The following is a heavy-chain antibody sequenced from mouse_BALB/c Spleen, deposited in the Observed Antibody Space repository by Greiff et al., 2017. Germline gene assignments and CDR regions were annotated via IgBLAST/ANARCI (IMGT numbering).Heavy chain of an antibody. V-gene: IGHV5-6-5*01. J-gene: IGHJ1*01. CDR1: GFTFSSYA. CDR2: ISSGGST. CDR3: AREGYWYFDV. Sequence: EVQGVESGGGLVKPGGSLKLSCAASGFTFSSYAMSWVRQTPEKRLEWVASISSGGSTYYPDSVKGRFTISRDNARNILYLQMSSLRSEDTAMYYCAREGYWYFDVWGAGTTVTVSS.